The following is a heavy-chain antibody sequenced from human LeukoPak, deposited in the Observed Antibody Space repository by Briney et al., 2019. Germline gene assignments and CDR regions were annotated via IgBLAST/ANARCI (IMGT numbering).Heavy chain of an antibody. CDR3: ARDNYYGGVGFDY. CDR2: IYYTGST. V-gene: IGHV4-59*12. CDR1: GGSISSYY. D-gene: IGHD3-10*01. Sequence: SETLSLTCTVSGGSISSYYWSWIRQPPGKGLEWIGYIYYTGSTNYNPSLKSRVTISVDSSKNQFSLKLSSVTAADTAVYYCARDNYYGGVGFDYWGQGTLVTVSS. J-gene: IGHJ4*02.